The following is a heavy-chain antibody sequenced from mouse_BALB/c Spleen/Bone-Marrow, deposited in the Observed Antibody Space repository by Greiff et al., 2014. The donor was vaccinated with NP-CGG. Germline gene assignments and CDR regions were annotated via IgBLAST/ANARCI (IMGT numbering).Heavy chain of an antibody. J-gene: IGHJ4*01. CDR3: ATTTPKARYYTLDY. CDR2: INPYNDGT. CDR1: GYTFTSYV. V-gene: IGHV1-14*01. D-gene: IGHD1-2*01. Sequence: EVQLQQSGPELVKPGASVKMSCKASGYTFTSYVMHWVKQKPGQGLEWIGYINPYNDGTKYNEKFKGKATLTSDKSSSTAYMELSSLTSEDSAVYYCATTTPKARYYTLDYWGQGTSVTVSS.